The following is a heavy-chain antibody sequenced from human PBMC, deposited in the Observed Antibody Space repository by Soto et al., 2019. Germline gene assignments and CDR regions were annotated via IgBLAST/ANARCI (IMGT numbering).Heavy chain of an antibody. CDR3: ARDDDYGDYGLDY. CDR2: INAGNGNT. CDR1: GYTFTIYA. D-gene: IGHD4-17*01. J-gene: IGHJ4*02. Sequence: ASVKVSCKASGYTFTIYAMHWVRQAPGQRLEWMGWINAGNGNTKYSQKFQGRVTITRDTSASTAYMELSSLRSEDTAVYYCARDDDYGDYGLDYWGQGTLVTVSS. V-gene: IGHV1-3*01.